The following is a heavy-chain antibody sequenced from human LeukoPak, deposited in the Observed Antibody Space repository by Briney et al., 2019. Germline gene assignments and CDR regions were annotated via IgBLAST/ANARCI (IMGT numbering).Heavy chain of an antibody. Sequence: PGRSLRLSCAASGFTFSSYGVHWVRQAPGKGLEWVAVISYDGSNKYYADSVKGRFTISRDNSKNTLYLQMNSLRAEDTAVYYCAKDVADYYGMDVWGQGTTVTVSS. CDR3: AKDVADYYGMDV. CDR1: GFTFSSYG. J-gene: IGHJ6*02. CDR2: ISYDGSNK. V-gene: IGHV3-30*18. D-gene: IGHD2-21*01.